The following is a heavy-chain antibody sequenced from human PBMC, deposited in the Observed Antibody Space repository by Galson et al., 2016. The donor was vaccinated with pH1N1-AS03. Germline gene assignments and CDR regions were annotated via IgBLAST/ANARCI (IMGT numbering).Heavy chain of an antibody. D-gene: IGHD5-12*01. CDR1: GYMFATYG. CDR2: VSTDNGNT. Sequence: SVKVSRKASGYMFATYGISWVRQAPGQGLEWMGWVSTDNGNTHFAQKLQGRVTITADESTTTAYMELSSLRSEDTAVYYCARFSWGSRRRSGYPSMDVWGQGTTVTVSS. V-gene: IGHV1-18*01. J-gene: IGHJ6*02. CDR3: ARFSWGSRRRSGYPSMDV.